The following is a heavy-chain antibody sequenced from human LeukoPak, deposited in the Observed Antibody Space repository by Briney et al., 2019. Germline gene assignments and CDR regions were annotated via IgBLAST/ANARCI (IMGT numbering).Heavy chain of an antibody. Sequence: GGSLRLSCSASGFTFSSYWMHWVRQAPGKGLVWVSRINTDGSSTGYADSVKGRFTISRDNAKNTLYLQMNSLRAEDTAVYYCARAPNDYWSSNSSSFDSWGQGTLVTVSS. CDR1: GFTFSSYW. V-gene: IGHV3-74*01. CDR3: ARAPNDYWSSNSSSFDS. D-gene: IGHD3-3*01. J-gene: IGHJ4*02. CDR2: INTDGSST.